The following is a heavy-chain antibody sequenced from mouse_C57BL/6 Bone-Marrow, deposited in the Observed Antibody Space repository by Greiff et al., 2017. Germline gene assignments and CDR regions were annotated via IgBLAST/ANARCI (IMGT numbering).Heavy chain of an antibody. J-gene: IGHJ2*01. CDR3: SCYGSNYFDY. CDR1: GFNIKDYY. D-gene: IGHD1-1*01. Sequence: EVKLQESGAELVKPGASVKFSCTASGFNIKDYYMHWVKQRTEKGLEWIGRIDPEDGDTKYAPKFQGKATITADNSSNTAYLQLIILTSEDTAVYYCSCYGSNYFDYWGQGTTLTVAS. CDR2: IDPEDGDT. V-gene: IGHV14-2*01.